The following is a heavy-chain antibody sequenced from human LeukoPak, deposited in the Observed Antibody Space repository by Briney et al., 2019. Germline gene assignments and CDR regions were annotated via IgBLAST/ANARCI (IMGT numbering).Heavy chain of an antibody. J-gene: IGHJ3*02. CDR3: AKGAAYCYDSTGPGDAFDI. CDR2: ISDDESNK. CDR1: GFTFSSYG. Sequence: AGSLSLSCAASGFTFSSYGNYWVRMPPDKGQELVAVISDDESNKYYADSVKGRFTISRDNSKNTLYLQMNSLRAEGTAVYYCAKGAAYCYDSTGPGDAFDIWGQGTMVTVSS. D-gene: IGHD3-22*01. V-gene: IGHV3-30*18.